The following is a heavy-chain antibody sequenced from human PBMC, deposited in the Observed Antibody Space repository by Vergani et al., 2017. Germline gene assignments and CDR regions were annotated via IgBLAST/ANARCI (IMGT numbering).Heavy chain of an antibody. CDR3: ARSSPRYCSSTSCYDY. J-gene: IGHJ4*02. Sequence: QVQLQESGPGLVKPSETLSLTCTVSGGSISSYYWSWIRQPPGKGLEWIWYIYYSGSTNYNPSLKSRVTISVDTSKNQFSLKLSSVTAADTAVYYCARSSPRYCSSTSCYDYWGQGTLVTVSS. V-gene: IGHV4-59*01. CDR1: GGSISSYY. D-gene: IGHD2-2*01. CDR2: IYYSGST.